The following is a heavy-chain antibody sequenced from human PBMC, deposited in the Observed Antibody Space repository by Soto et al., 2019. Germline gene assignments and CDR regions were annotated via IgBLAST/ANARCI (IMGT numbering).Heavy chain of an antibody. D-gene: IGHD5-12*01. CDR1: VCSITSSSSY. V-gene: IGHV4-39*01. J-gene: IGHJ2*01. CDR3: ARSTPETHLTHPLPQLDI. CDR2: IYYNGGD. Sequence: PSSTXSLTCTVSVCSITSSSSYVCWIRQPPGSGLEWIASIYYNGGDYYNPSLKSLFAISVDTSKNHLSLNLKSVTAADSALYYRARSTPETHLTHPLPQLDIRGRGTLVKVYS.